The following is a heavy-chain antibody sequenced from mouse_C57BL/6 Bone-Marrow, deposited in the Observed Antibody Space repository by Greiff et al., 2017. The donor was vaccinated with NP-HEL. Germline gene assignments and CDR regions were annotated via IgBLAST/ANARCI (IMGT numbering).Heavy chain of an antibody. CDR2: IWSGGST. D-gene: IGHD1-1*01. J-gene: IGHJ1*03. CDR3: GYGSSYHWYFDV. V-gene: IGHV2-2*01. CDR1: GFSLTSYG. Sequence: QVQLQQSGPGLVQPSQSLSITCTVSGFSLTSYGVHWVRQSPGKGLEWLGVIWSGGSTDYNAAFISRLSISKDNSKSQIFFKKNSLQADDTAIYYCGYGSSYHWYFDVWGTGTTVTVSS.